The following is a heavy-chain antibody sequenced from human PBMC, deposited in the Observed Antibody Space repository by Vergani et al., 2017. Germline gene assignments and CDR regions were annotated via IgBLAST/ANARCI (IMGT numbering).Heavy chain of an antibody. CDR2: ISYDGSNK. D-gene: IGHD5-24*01. V-gene: IGHV3-30*03. Sequence: VQLVESGGGVVQPGRSLRLSCAASGFTFSSYGMHWVRQAPGKGLEWVAVISYDGSNKYYADSVKGRFTISRDNSKNTLYLQMNSLRAEDTAVYYCATTWGDGYKPGDYWGQGTLVTVSS. CDR3: ATTWGDGYKPGDY. J-gene: IGHJ4*02. CDR1: GFTFSSYG.